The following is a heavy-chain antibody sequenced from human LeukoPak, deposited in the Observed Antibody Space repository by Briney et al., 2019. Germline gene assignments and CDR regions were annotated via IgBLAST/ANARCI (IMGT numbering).Heavy chain of an antibody. CDR3: ATCPPGGVPTMGQYYMDV. CDR1: GYTLTELS. CDR2: FDPEDGET. V-gene: IGHV1-24*01. J-gene: IGHJ6*03. Sequence: ASVKVSCKVSGYTLTELSMHWVRQAPGKGLEWMGGFDPEDGETIYAQKFQGRVTMTEDTSTDTAYMELSSLRSEDTAVYYCATCPPGGVPTMGQYYMDVWGKGTTVTVSS. D-gene: IGHD2-8*01.